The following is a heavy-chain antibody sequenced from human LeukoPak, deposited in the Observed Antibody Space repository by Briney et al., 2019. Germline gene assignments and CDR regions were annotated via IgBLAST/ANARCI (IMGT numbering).Heavy chain of an antibody. V-gene: IGHV1-69*01. CDR3: AVDCSSTSCMGDYYYYGMDV. CDR1: GGTFSSYA. CDR2: IIPIFGTA. D-gene: IGHD2-2*01. J-gene: IGHJ6*02. Sequence: SVKVSCKASGGTFSSYAISWVRQAPGQGLEWMGGIIPIFGTANYAQKFQGRVTITADESTSTAYMELSSLRSEDTAVYYSAVDCSSTSCMGDYYYYGMDVWGQGTTVTVSS.